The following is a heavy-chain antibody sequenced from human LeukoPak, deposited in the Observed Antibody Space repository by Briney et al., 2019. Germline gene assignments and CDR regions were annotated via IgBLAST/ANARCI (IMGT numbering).Heavy chain of an antibody. CDR3: ARTSNSPGWFDP. CDR2: ISASGGST. Sequence: ASVKVSCKASGYTFTSYGISWVRQAPGQGLEWMGWISASGGSTNYAQKFQGRVTMTTDTSTSTVYMELSSLRSEDTAVYYCARTSNSPGWFDPWGQGTLVTVSS. D-gene: IGHD1-1*01. V-gene: IGHV1-18*01. J-gene: IGHJ5*02. CDR1: GYTFTSYG.